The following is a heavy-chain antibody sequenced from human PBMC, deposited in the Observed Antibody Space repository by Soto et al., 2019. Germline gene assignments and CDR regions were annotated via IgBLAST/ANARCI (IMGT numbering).Heavy chain of an antibody. CDR3: ARSDYDFWSGYPNFDY. CDR2: ISSSGSTI. CDR1: GFTFSDYY. V-gene: IGHV3-11*01. Sequence: GGSLRLSCAASGFTFSDYYMSWIRQAPGKGLEWVSYISSSGSTIYYADSVKGRFTISRDNAKNSLYLQMNSLRAEDTAVYYCARSDYDFWSGYPNFDYWGQGTLVTVSS. J-gene: IGHJ4*02. D-gene: IGHD3-3*01.